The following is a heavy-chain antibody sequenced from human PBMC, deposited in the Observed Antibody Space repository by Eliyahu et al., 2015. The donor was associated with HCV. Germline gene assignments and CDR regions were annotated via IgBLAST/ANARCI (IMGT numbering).Heavy chain of an antibody. D-gene: IGHD3-16*02. J-gene: IGHJ4*02. Sequence: QVQLVQSGAEVQKPGASVKVSCKTSGYTFSDYAIHWVRQAPGQRLEWMGWINGYDGNTKYSETFQGTVTITRDASASTGYMELNSLRFEDTAVYYCARGYTRGSHRPDYWGQGTLVTVSS. CDR3: ARGYTRGSHRPDY. CDR2: INGYDGNT. CDR1: GYTFSDYA. V-gene: IGHV1-3*01.